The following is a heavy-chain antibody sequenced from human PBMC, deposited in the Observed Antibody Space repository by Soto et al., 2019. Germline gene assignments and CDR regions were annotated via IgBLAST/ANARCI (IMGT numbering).Heavy chain of an antibody. D-gene: IGHD6-19*01. Sequence: SETLSLTCAVYGGSFSGYYWSWIRQPPGKGLEWIGEINHSGSTNYNPSLKSRVTISVDTSKNQFSLKLSSVTAADTAVYYCASPRRSYSSGWCLRKFDYWGQGTLVTVSS. J-gene: IGHJ4*02. CDR3: ASPRRSYSSGWCLRKFDY. CDR2: INHSGST. V-gene: IGHV4-34*01. CDR1: GGSFSGYY.